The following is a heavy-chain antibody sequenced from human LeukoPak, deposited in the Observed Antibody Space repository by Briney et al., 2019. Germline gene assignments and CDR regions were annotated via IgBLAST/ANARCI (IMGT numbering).Heavy chain of an antibody. Sequence: SETLSLTCTVSGGSISSGDYYWSWIRQPPGKGLEWIGYIYYSGSTYYNPSLKSRVTISVDTSKDQFSLKLSSVTAADTAVYYCAKLISGYGSYYFDYRGQGTLVTVSS. D-gene: IGHD5-12*01. CDR3: AKLISGYGSYYFDY. CDR1: GGSISSGDYY. J-gene: IGHJ4*02. V-gene: IGHV4-30-4*08. CDR2: IYYSGST.